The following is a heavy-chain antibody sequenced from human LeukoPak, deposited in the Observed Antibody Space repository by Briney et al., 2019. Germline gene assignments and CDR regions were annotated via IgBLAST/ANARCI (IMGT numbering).Heavy chain of an antibody. V-gene: IGHV4-39*07. J-gene: IGHJ4*02. CDR3: ARDANYYGSGSLGKYFDY. Sequence: PSETLSLTCTVSGGSISSSSYYWGWIRQPPGKGLEWIGSIYYSGSTYYNPSLKSRVTISVDTSKNQFSLKLSSVTAADTAVYYCARDANYYGSGSLGKYFDYWGQGTLVTVSS. CDR2: IYYSGST. D-gene: IGHD3-10*01. CDR1: GGSISSSSYY.